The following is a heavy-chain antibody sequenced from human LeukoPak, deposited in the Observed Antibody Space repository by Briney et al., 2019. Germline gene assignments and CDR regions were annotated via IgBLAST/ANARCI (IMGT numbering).Heavy chain of an antibody. CDR1: GFTVSSNY. CDR3: AKDWGQVPASISGH. D-gene: IGHD2-2*01. Sequence: GGSLRLSCSASGFTVSSNYMSWVRQAPGKGLEWVSVIYSGGSTYYADSVKGRFTVSRDTSRNTLFLQMNSLRTEDTAVYYCAKDWGQVPASISGHWGQGTLVTVSS. V-gene: IGHV3-66*01. J-gene: IGHJ1*01. CDR2: IYSGGST.